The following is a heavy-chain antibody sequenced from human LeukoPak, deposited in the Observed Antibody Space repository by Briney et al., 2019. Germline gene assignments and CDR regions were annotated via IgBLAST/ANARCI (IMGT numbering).Heavy chain of an antibody. Sequence: PSETLSLTCTVSGGSISSYYWSWIRQPPGKGLEWIGYIYYSGSTNYNPSLKSRVTISVDTSKNQFSLKLGSVTAADTAVYYCVDYSVYSKGYWGQGILVTVSS. D-gene: IGHD4-11*01. J-gene: IGHJ4*02. CDR3: VDYSVYSKGY. V-gene: IGHV4-59*01. CDR2: IYYSGST. CDR1: GGSISSYY.